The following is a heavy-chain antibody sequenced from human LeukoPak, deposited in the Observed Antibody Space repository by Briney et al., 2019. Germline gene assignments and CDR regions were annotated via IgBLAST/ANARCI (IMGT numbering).Heavy chain of an antibody. CDR3: AMGGSYYYDSSGYSNGAFDI. V-gene: IGHV1-2*04. Sequence: ASVKVSCKASGYTFTGYYMHWVRQAPGQGLEWMGWINPNSGGTNYAQKFQGWVTMTRDTSISTAYMELSSLRSEDTAVYYCAMGGSYYYDSSGYSNGAFDIWGQGTMVTVSS. CDR2: INPNSGGT. D-gene: IGHD3-22*01. J-gene: IGHJ3*02. CDR1: GYTFTGYY.